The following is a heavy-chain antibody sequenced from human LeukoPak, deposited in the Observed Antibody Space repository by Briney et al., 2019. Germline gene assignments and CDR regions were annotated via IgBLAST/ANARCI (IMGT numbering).Heavy chain of an antibody. Sequence: GGSLRLSCAASGFTFSTYTMNWVRQAPGKGLEWVSSISSGRTYIHYADSVKGRFTISRDNAKNALYLQMNSLRAEDTAVYYCAREGAFDIWGQGTTVTVSS. J-gene: IGHJ3*02. CDR1: GFTFSTYT. CDR3: AREGAFDI. V-gene: IGHV3-21*01. CDR2: ISSGRTYI.